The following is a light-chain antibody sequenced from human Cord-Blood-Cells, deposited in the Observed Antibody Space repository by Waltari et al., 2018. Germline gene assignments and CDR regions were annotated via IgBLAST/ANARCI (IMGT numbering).Light chain of an antibody. Sequence: QSALTPPASVSGSPGQSIPISCTGPSSDVGGYNYVSWYQQHPGKAPKLMIYEVSNRPSGVSNRFSGSKSGNTASLTISGLQAEDEADYYCSSYTSSSTLVVFGGGTKLTVL. V-gene: IGLV2-14*01. CDR3: SSYTSSSTLVV. J-gene: IGLJ2*01. CDR2: EVS. CDR1: SSDVGGYNY.